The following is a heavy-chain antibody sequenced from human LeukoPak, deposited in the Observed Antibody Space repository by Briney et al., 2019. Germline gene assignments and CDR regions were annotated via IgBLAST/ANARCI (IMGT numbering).Heavy chain of an antibody. Sequence: GGSLRLSCASSGFTFSSYAMSWVRQAPGKGLEWVSTIGGTGVRTYYADSVRGRFTISRDNSKNTLYLQINSLRAEDTAVYFCAKDRLGGPYFFHYWGQGTLVTVSS. CDR3: AKDRLGGPYFFHY. CDR1: GFTFSSYA. D-gene: IGHD3-16*01. J-gene: IGHJ4*02. V-gene: IGHV3-23*01. CDR2: IGGTGVRT.